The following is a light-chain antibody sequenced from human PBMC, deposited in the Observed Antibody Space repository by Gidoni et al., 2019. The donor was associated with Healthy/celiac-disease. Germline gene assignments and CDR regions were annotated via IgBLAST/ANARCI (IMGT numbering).Light chain of an antibody. V-gene: IGLV1-40*01. CDR2: GNS. J-gene: IGLJ2*01. Sequence: QSVLTQPPSVSGAPGQRVTISCTGSSSNIVAGYAVHWYQQLPGTAPKLLIYGNSNRPSGVPDRFSGSKSGTSASLAITGLQAEDEADYYCQSYDSSLSGWVFGGGTKLTVL. CDR3: QSYDSSLSGWV. CDR1: SSNIVAGYA.